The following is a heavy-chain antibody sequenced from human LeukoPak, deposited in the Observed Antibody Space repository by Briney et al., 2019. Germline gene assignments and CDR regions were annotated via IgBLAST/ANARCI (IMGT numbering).Heavy chain of an antibody. Sequence: SETLSLTCAVYGGSFSGYYWSWIRQPPGKGLEWIGEINHSGSTNYNPSLKSRVTISVDTSKNQFSLKLSSVTAADTAVYYCARSRNVVVPAAIYHYYYYMDVWGKGTTVTVSS. D-gene: IGHD2-2*01. V-gene: IGHV4-34*01. CDR3: ARSRNVVVPAAIYHYYYYMDV. CDR1: GGSFSGYY. CDR2: INHSGST. J-gene: IGHJ6*03.